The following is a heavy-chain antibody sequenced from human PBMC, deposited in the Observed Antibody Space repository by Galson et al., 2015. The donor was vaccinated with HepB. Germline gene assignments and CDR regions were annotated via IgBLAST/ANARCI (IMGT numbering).Heavy chain of an antibody. Sequence: SLRLSCAASGFTFSSYAMHWVRQAPGKGLEWVAVISYDGSNKYYADSVKGRFTISRDNSKNTLYPQMNSLRAEDTAVYYCARSAALPSVGTDAFDIWGQGTMVTVSS. D-gene: IGHD4-23*01. V-gene: IGHV3-30-3*01. CDR2: ISYDGSNK. CDR1: GFTFSSYA. CDR3: ARSAALPSVGTDAFDI. J-gene: IGHJ3*02.